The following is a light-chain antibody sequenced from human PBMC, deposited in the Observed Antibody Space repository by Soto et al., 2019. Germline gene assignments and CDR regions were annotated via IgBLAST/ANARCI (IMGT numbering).Light chain of an antibody. J-gene: IGLJ3*02. CDR1: TSNIGSNF. CDR2: KNN. V-gene: IGLV1-47*01. CDR3: ISYASRDTLLWV. Sequence: QSVLTQPPSASGTPGQRVTISCSGGTSNIGSNFVHWYLQLPGAAPNLLIYKNNQRPSGVPDRFSGSKSGTSASLAISGLRSEDEADYYCISYASRDTLLWVFGGGTKVTVL.